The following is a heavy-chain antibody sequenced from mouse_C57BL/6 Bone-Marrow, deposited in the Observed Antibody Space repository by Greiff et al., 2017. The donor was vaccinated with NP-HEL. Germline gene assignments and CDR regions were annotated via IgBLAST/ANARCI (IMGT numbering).Heavy chain of an antibody. V-gene: IGHV1-69*01. D-gene: IGHD1-1*01. CDR2: IDPSDSYT. CDR1: GYTFTSYW. Sequence: QVQLKQPGAELVMPGASVKLSCKASGYTFTSYWMHWVKQRPGQGLEWIGEIDPSDSYTNYNQKFKGKSTLTVDKSSSTAYMQLSSLTSEDSAVYYCATYYGSSYSFDYWGQGTTLTVSS. CDR3: ATYYGSSYSFDY. J-gene: IGHJ2*01.